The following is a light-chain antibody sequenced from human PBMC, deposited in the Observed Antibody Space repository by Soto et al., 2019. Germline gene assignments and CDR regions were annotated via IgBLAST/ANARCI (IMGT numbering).Light chain of an antibody. J-gene: IGLJ1*01. V-gene: IGLV2-14*01. CDR2: EVS. Sequence: QSVLTQPASVSGSPGQSITISCTGTSSDVGGYDHVSWYQLHPGKAPKLMVFEVSNRPPGVSNRFSGSKSGNTASLTISGLQAEDEADYYCSSYTTSSTRVLGTGTKVT. CDR1: SSDVGGYDH. CDR3: SSYTTSSTRV.